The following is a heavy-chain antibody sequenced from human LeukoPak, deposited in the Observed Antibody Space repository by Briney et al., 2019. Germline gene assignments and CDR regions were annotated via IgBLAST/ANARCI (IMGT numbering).Heavy chain of an antibody. CDR1: GFTFYSYA. CDR3: AITMVRGVRGMDV. V-gene: IGHV3-23*01. Sequence: PGGSLRLSCVASGFTFYSYALSWVRQAPGKGLEWVSGISGSGGNAFYADFVRGQGRFTISRDNSKNTLYLQMNSLRAEDTAVYYCAITMVRGVRGMDVWGKGTTVTVSS. D-gene: IGHD3-10*01. CDR2: ISGSGGNA. J-gene: IGHJ6*04.